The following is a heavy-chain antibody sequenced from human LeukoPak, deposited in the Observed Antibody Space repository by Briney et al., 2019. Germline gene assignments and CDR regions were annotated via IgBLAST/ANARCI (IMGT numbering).Heavy chain of an antibody. D-gene: IGHD2-2*01. CDR2: IYSNGST. CDR3: ARRYCNSISCYHMDV. Sequence: SETLSLTCTVSGGSISSSYWSWIRQSPGKGLEWIGFIYSNGSTNYNPSLKSRVTISVDTSKNQFSLKLSSMTAADTAVYYCARRYCNSISCYHMDVWGKGTTVTVSS. V-gene: IGHV4-4*09. CDR1: GGSISSSY. J-gene: IGHJ6*03.